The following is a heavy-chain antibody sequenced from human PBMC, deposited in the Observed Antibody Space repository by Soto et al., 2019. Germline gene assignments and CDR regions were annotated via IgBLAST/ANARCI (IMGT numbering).Heavy chain of an antibody. CDR1: GCSFSSYW. CDR2: IYPGDSDT. Sequence: GESLKISCKGSGCSFSSYWIGWVRQMPGKGLEWMGIIYPGDSDTRYSPSFQGQVTISADKSINTAYLQWSSLKASDTAMYYCARGDYDILTGSYKSYYGMDVWGQGTTVTVSS. J-gene: IGHJ6*02. V-gene: IGHV5-51*01. D-gene: IGHD3-9*01. CDR3: ARGDYDILTGSYKSYYGMDV.